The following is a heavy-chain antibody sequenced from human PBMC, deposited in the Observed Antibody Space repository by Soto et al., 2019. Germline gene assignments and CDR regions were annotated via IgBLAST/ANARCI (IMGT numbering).Heavy chain of an antibody. CDR2: IGTAGDT. J-gene: IGHJ4*02. V-gene: IGHV3-13*01. CDR3: ARGYHYYDSSGYYYFDY. Sequence: EVQLVESGGGLVQPGGSLRLSCAASGFTFSSYDMHWVRQATGKGLEWVSAIGTAGDTYYPGSVKGRFTISRENAKNSXYLQMNSLRAGDTAVYYCARGYHYYDSSGYYYFDYWGQGTLVTVSS. CDR1: GFTFSSYD. D-gene: IGHD3-22*01.